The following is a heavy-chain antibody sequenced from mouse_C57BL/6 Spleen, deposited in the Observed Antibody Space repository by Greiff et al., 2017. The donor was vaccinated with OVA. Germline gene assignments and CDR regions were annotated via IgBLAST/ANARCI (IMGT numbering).Heavy chain of an antibody. CDR1: GYAFSSSW. Sequence: VQLQQSGPELVKPGASVKISCKASGYAFSSSWMNWVKQRPGKGLEWIGRIYPGDGDTNYNGKFKGKATLTAEKSSSTAYMQLSSLTSEDSAVYFCASGYGNSLFAYWGQGTLVTVSA. CDR3: ASGYGNSLFAY. V-gene: IGHV1-82*01. D-gene: IGHD2-10*02. CDR2: IYPGDGDT. J-gene: IGHJ3*01.